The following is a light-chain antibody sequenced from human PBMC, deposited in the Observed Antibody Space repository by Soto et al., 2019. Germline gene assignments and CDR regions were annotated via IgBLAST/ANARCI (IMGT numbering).Light chain of an antibody. CDR3: SSYTSTSTPP. J-gene: IGLJ1*01. CDR1: SSDVGAYNL. Sequence: QSALTQPASVSGSPGQSITISCTGTSSDVGAYNLVSWYQQHPGKAPKLMIYDVSNRPSGVSNRFSGSKSGNTASLTISGLQAEDEADYYCSSYTSTSTPPFGTGTKLTVL. V-gene: IGLV2-14*03. CDR2: DVS.